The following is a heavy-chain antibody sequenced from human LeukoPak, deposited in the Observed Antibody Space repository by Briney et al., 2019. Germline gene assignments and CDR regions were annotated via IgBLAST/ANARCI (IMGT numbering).Heavy chain of an antibody. D-gene: IGHD3-22*01. CDR3: AGMIVVVTPTSFDY. CDR2: IYYSGST. V-gene: IGHV4-39*01. Sequence: SETLSLTCTVSGGSISSSSYYWGWIRQPPGKGLEWIGSIYYSGSTYYNPSLKSRVTISVDTSKNQFSLKLSSVTAADTAVYYWAGMIVVVTPTSFDYWGQGTLVTVSS. CDR1: GGSISSSSYY. J-gene: IGHJ4*02.